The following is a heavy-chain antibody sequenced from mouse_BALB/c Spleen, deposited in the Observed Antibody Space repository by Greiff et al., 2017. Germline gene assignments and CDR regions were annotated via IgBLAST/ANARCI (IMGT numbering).Heavy chain of an antibody. J-gene: IGHJ4*01. CDR3: ARLGYYGDYYAMDY. Sequence: VQLQQSGPELVKPGASVKISCKASGYTFTDYNMHWVKQSHGKSLEWIGYIYPYNGGTGYNQKFKSKATLTVDNSSSTAYMELRSLTSEDSAVYYCARLGYYGDYYAMDYWGQGTSVTVSS. D-gene: IGHD2-1*01. CDR2: IYPYNGGT. V-gene: IGHV1S29*02. CDR1: GYTFTDYN.